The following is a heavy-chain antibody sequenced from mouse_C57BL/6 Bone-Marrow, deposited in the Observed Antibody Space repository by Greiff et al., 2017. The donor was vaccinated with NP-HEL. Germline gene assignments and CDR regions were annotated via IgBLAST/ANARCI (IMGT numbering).Heavy chain of an antibody. J-gene: IGHJ4*01. V-gene: IGHV14-2*01. Sequence: EVKLQESGAELVKPGASVKLSCTASGFNIKDYYMHWVKQRTEQGLEWIGRIDPEDGETKYAPKFQGKATITADTSSNTAYLQLSSLTSEDTAVYYCATPIYYGYDENAMDYWGQGTSVTVSS. CDR2: IDPEDGET. CDR3: ATPIYYGYDENAMDY. CDR1: GFNIKDYY. D-gene: IGHD2-2*01.